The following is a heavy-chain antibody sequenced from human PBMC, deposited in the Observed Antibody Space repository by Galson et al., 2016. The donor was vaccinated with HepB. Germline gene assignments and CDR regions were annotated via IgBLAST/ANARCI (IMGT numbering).Heavy chain of an antibody. CDR1: GFNLSSYD. V-gene: IGHV3-33*01. J-gene: IGHJ5*01. CDR3: ARGLSMNWFDS. CDR2: IWYDGSHK. Sequence: SLRLSCAASGFNLSSYDIHWVRQAPGKGLEWVAVIWYDGSHKYYADSVKGRFTISRDKSKNTMYLQMNSLRAEDTAVYYCARGLSMNWFDSWGQGTLVTVSS.